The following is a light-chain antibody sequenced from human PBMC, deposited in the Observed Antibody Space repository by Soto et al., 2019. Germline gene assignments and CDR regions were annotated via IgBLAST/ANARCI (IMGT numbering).Light chain of an antibody. Sequence: QSVLTQPPSASGTPGQRVTISCSGSSSNIGSNTVNWNQQLPGTAPKLLIYTNNQRPSGVPDRFSGSKSGTSASLAISGLQSEDEADYYCAAWDDSLNGSWVFGGGTKVTVL. CDR2: TNN. CDR1: SSNIGSNT. V-gene: IGLV1-44*01. J-gene: IGLJ3*02. CDR3: AAWDDSLNGSWV.